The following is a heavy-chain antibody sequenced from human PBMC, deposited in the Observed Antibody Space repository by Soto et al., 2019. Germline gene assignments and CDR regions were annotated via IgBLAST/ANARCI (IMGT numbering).Heavy chain of an antibody. CDR1: GYSFTSYW. D-gene: IGHD2-15*01. J-gene: IGHJ5*01. CDR3: ARLVVVAAAPSPFEP. V-gene: IGHV5-51*01. Sequence: VESLKISGKGSGYSFTSYWIGWVRQMPGKGLEWMGIIYPGDSDTRYGPSFQGQVTISADKSISTAYLQWSSLKASDTAIYYCARLVVVAAAPSPFEPWGQGTLVTVS. CDR2: IYPGDSDT.